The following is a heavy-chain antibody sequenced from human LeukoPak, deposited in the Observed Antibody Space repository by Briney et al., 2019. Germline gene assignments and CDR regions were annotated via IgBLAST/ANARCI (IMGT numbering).Heavy chain of an antibody. D-gene: IGHD6-13*01. CDR3: ARGAADNWFDP. V-gene: IGHV4-61*02. CDR1: GGSISSGSYY. J-gene: IGHJ5*02. CDR2: IYTSGST. Sequence: PSETLSLTCTVSGGSISSGSYYWSWIRQPAGKGLEWIGRIYTSGSTNYNPSHKSRVTISVDTSKNQFSLKLSSVTAADTAVYYCARGAADNWFDPWGQGTLVTVSS.